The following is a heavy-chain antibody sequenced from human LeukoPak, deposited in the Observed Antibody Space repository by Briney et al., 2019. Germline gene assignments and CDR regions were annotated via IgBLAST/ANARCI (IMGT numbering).Heavy chain of an antibody. CDR3: ARTTYYYDSSGYFAY. CDR2: IYSGGST. J-gene: IGHJ4*02. V-gene: IGHV3-53*01. D-gene: IGHD3-22*01. CDR1: GFTVSSNY. Sequence: GGSLRLSCAASGFTVSSNYMSWVRQAPGKGLEWVSVIYSGGSTYYADSVKGRFTISRENSKNTLYLQMNSLRAEDTAVYYCARTTYYYDSSGYFAYWGQGTLVTVYS.